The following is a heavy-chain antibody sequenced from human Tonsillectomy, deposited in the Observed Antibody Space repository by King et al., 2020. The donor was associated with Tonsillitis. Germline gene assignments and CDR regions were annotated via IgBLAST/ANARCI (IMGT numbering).Heavy chain of an antibody. CDR2: IYYSGST. CDR3: ARDGPDPAPG. CDR1: GGAISSGGYY. J-gene: IGHJ4*02. V-gene: IGHV4-31*03. Sequence: QLQESGPGLVKPSQTLALTCTVSGGAISSGGYYWHWIRQHPGKGLEWIGHIYYSGSTYYNPSLMSRLTISIDTSRNQFSLKLRSVTAPDTAVYYCARDGPDPAPGWGQGTLVIVS.